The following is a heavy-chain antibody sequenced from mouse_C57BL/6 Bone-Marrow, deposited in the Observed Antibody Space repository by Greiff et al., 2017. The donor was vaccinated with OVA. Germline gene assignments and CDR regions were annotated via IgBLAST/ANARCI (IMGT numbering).Heavy chain of an antibody. CDR2: ILPGSGST. CDR3: ARPYIPNRYWYFDV. CDR1: GYTFTGYW. D-gene: IGHD1-3*01. Sequence: VQLQQSGAELMKPGASVKLSCKATGYTFTGYWIEWVKQRPGHGLEWIGEILPGSGSTNYNEKFKGKGTFSADTSSTTAYMQLSSLTTEDSAIYYCARPYIPNRYWYFDVWGTGTTVTVSS. J-gene: IGHJ1*03. V-gene: IGHV1-9*01.